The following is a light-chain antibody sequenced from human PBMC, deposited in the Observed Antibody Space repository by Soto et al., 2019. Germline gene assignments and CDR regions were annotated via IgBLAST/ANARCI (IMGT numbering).Light chain of an antibody. CDR3: CSYAGSSTPYV. V-gene: IGLV2-23*02. Sequence: QSALTQPASVSGSPGQSITISCTGTSSDVGSYNLVSWYQQHPGKPPKLMIYEVSKRPSGVSNRFSGSKSGNTASLTISGLQAEDEADYYCCSYAGSSTPYVFGTGTKLTVL. CDR1: SSDVGSYNL. CDR2: EVS. J-gene: IGLJ1*01.